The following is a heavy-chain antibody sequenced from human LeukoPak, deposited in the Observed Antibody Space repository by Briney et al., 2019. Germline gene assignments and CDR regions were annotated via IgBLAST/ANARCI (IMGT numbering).Heavy chain of an antibody. Sequence: GGSLRLSCAASGFTFDDYAMHWVRQAPGKGLEWVSAISGSGGSTYYADSVKGRFTISRDNSKNTLYLQMNSLRAEDTAVYYCAKDRYGFWSGYDYWGQGTLVTVSS. CDR1: GFTFDDYA. CDR2: ISGSGGST. CDR3: AKDRYGFWSGYDY. J-gene: IGHJ4*02. V-gene: IGHV3-23*01. D-gene: IGHD3-3*01.